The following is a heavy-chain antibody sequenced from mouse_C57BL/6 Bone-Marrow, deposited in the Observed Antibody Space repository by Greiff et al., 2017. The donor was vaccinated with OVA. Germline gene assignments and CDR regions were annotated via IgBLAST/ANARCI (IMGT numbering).Heavy chain of an antibody. D-gene: IGHD3-3*01. CDR1: GYTFTSYW. J-gene: IGHJ2*01. CDR2: IHPNSGST. Sequence: QVQLKQPGAELVKPGASVKLSCKASGYTFTSYWMHWVKQRPGQGLEWIGMIHPNSGSTNYNEKFKSKATLTVDKSSSTAYMQLSSLTSEDSAVYYGGRRDSLFEYWGQGTTLTVSS. CDR3: GRRDSLFEY. V-gene: IGHV1-64*01.